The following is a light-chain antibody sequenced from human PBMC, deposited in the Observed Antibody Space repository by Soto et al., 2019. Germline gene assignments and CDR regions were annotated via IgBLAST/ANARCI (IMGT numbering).Light chain of an antibody. CDR2: DNS. J-gene: IGLJ1*01. Sequence: QSVLTQPPSVSGAPGQRVTISCTGSSSNIGAGYDVHWYQQLPGTAPKLLIYDNSNRPSGVPDRFSDSKSGTSASLAITGLQAEDEADYYCQSFDSSLRGSVFGTGTKLTVL. CDR1: SSNIGAGYD. V-gene: IGLV1-40*01. CDR3: QSFDSSLRGSV.